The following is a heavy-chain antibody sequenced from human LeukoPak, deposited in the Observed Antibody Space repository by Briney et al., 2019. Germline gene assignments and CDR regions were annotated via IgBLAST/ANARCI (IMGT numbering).Heavy chain of an antibody. V-gene: IGHV3-23*01. CDR1: GFTFSSYA. Sequence: GGSLRLSCAASGFTFSSYAMTWVRQAPGKGLEWVSGISGSGASTYYADSVKGRFTISRDNSKNTLYLQMNSLRAEDTAVYYCAKANMVRGVTLKFDYWGQGTLVTVS. CDR3: AKANMVRGVTLKFDY. D-gene: IGHD3-10*01. J-gene: IGHJ4*02. CDR2: ISGSGAST.